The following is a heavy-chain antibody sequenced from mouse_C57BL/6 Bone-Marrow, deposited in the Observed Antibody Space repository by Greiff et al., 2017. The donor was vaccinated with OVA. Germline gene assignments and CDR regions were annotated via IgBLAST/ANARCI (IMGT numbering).Heavy chain of an antibody. D-gene: IGHD1-1*01. V-gene: IGHV1-62-2*01. J-gene: IGHJ4*01. CDR1: GYTFTEYT. CDR2: FYPGSGSI. CDR3: ARHEITNYGSSDGTGAMDY. Sequence: QVQLQQSGAELVKPGASVKLSCKASGYTFTEYTIHWVKQRSGQGLEWIGWFYPGSGSIKYNEKFKDKATLTADKSSSTVYMALSRLTSEDSAVYFCARHEITNYGSSDGTGAMDYWGQGTSVTVSS.